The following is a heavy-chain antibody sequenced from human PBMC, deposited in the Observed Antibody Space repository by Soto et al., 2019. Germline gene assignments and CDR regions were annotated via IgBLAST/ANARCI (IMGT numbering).Heavy chain of an antibody. Sequence: GESLKISCAASGFTFSSYSMNWVRQAPGKGLEWVSSISSSSSYIYYADSVKGRFTISRDNAKNSLYLQMNSLRAEDTAVYYCARDVYCGGDCYRAYYYYYYMDVWGKGTTVTVSS. V-gene: IGHV3-21*01. CDR1: GFTFSSYS. CDR2: ISSSSSYI. CDR3: ARDVYCGGDCYRAYYYYYYMDV. D-gene: IGHD2-21*01. J-gene: IGHJ6*03.